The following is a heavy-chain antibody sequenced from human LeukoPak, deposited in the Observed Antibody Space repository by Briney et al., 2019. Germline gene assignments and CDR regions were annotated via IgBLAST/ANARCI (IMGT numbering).Heavy chain of an antibody. J-gene: IGHJ4*02. CDR2: ISYDGSNK. V-gene: IGHV3-30*18. D-gene: IGHD3-22*01. CDR1: GFTFSSYG. Sequence: GGSLRLSCAASGFTFSSYGMHWVRQAPGKGLEWVAVISYDGSNKYYADSVKGRFTISRDNSKNTLYLQMNSLRAEDTAVYYCAKEFQNAYYYDSSGYYDYYFDYWGQGTLVTVSS. CDR3: AKEFQNAYYYDSSGYYDYYFDY.